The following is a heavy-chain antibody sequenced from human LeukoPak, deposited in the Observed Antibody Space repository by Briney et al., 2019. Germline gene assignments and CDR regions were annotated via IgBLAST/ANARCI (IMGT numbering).Heavy chain of an antibody. Sequence: GESLKISCKVSGYTFISYWIGWVRQMPGRGLEWMGIINPGDSDTRYSPSFQGQVTISVDKSIGTAYLQWSSLKASDTAMYYCARGEVYFGYWGQGTLVTVSS. J-gene: IGHJ4*02. V-gene: IGHV5-51*01. CDR1: GYTFISYW. CDR2: INPGDSDT. CDR3: ARGEVYFGY.